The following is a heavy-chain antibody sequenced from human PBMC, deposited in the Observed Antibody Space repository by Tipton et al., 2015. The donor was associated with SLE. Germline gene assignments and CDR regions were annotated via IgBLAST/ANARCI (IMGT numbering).Heavy chain of an antibody. CDR3: ARDPRDGYNVYFDY. CDR2: IYHSGST. D-gene: IGHD5-24*01. J-gene: IGHJ4*02. V-gene: IGHV4-34*01. Sequence: TLSLTCAVYGGSFSGYYWSWIRQPPGKGLEWIGSIYHSGSTYYNPSLKSRVTISVDTSKNQFSLKLSSVTAADTAVYYCARDPRDGYNVYFDYWGQGTLVTVSS. CDR1: GGSFSGYY.